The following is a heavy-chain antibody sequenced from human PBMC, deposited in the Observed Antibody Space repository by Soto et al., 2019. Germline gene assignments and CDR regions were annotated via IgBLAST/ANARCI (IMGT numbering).Heavy chain of an antibody. CDR2: LIPIFGTT. J-gene: IGHJ4*03. CDR3: ARSIGSSSFYFDF. D-gene: IGHD6-6*01. CDR1: GGTFSDYA. V-gene: IGHV1-69*13. Sequence: ASVKVSCKASGGTFSDYAVSWLRQAPGQGLEWMGGLIPIFGTTSYPQKFQGRVTITADDFSRTAYMELTRLTSEDTAVYFCARSIGSSSFYFDFLGHGTLVT.